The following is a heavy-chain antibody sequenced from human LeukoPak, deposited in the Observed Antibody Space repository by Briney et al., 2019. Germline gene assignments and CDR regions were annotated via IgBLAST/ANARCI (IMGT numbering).Heavy chain of an antibody. CDR3: ARGGNVGLAY. D-gene: IGHD1-1*01. Sequence: GSLRLSCAASGFTLSSYAMSWVRQPPGKGLEWIGEITHSGSTSYNPSLKSRVTISVDTSKNQFSLNLSSVTAADTAVYYCARGGNVGLAYWGQGTLVTVSS. J-gene: IGHJ4*02. CDR2: ITHSGST. V-gene: IGHV4-34*01. CDR1: GFTLSSYA.